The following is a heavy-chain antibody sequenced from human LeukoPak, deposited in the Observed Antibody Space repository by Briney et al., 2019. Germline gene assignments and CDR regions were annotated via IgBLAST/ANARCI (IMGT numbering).Heavy chain of an antibody. V-gene: IGHV3-48*04. CDR1: GFIFSTYS. CDR2: ISSSDSTI. J-gene: IGHJ6*03. CDR3: VRASHIVVVTGIPQGYYYYMDV. D-gene: IGHD2-21*02. Sequence: GESLRLSCAASGFIFSTYSMDWVRQAPGKGLEWVSDISSSDSTIYYTDSVKGRFTISRDNAKSSLYLQMNSLRAEDTAVYYCVRASHIVVVTGIPQGYYYYMDVWGKGTTVTVSS.